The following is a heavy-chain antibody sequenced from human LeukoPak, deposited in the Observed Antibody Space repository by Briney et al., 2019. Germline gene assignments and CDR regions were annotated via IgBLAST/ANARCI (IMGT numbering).Heavy chain of an antibody. CDR3: ARAEKSSHYFIRSKYYLDV. Sequence: GGSLRLSCAAPGFTFSSDAMSWVRQAPGKGLEWVSAISGSGGSTYYADSVKGRFTISRDNSKNTLYLQMNSLRAEDTAVYYCARAEKSSHYFIRSKYYLDVWGKGTTVTVSS. CDR1: GFTFSSDA. V-gene: IGHV3-23*01. D-gene: IGHD2/OR15-2a*01. CDR2: ISGSGGST. J-gene: IGHJ6*03.